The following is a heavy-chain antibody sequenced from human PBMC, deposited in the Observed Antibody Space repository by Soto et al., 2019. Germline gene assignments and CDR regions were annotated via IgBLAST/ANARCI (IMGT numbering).Heavy chain of an antibody. D-gene: IGHD2-21*01. CDR1: RFTFSSYT. Sequence: GGSLRLSCAASRFTFSSYTMTWVRRAPGKGLEWVSDVGGNGDAKFYADSVKGRFTISRDNSKNTLYLQLERLRAEDTAMYYCVRDNSHIIVTHFDLWGQGTLVTVSS. CDR3: VRDNSHIIVTHFDL. J-gene: IGHJ4*02. V-gene: IGHV3-23*01. CDR2: VGGNGDAK.